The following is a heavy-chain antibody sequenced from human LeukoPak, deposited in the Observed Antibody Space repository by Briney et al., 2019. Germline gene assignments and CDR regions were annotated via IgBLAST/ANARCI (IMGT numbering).Heavy chain of an antibody. CDR1: GFTFSSYG. D-gene: IGHD2-15*01. Sequence: GGSLRLSCTASGFTFSSYGMHWVRQAPGKWQEWVAYIRYDGSDKYYADSVKGRFSISRDNSNSMLYLQMNSLRAEDAAVYYCAKDFRWSFDHWGQGTLVTVSS. V-gene: IGHV3-30*02. CDR3: AKDFRWSFDH. CDR2: IRYDGSDK. J-gene: IGHJ4*02.